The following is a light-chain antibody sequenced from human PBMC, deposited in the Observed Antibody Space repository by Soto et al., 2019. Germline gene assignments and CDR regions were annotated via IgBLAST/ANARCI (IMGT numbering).Light chain of an antibody. CDR3: QHYDSLPYT. CDR1: QDISNY. J-gene: IGKJ2*01. V-gene: IGKV1-33*01. CDR2: AAS. Sequence: DIQMTQSPSSLSASVGDIVTITCQASQDISNYLNWYQQKPGKAPKLLIYAASNLQTVVPSRFSGGGSGTDFTLTISSLQPEDIATYYCQHYDSLPYTFGQGTKLEIK.